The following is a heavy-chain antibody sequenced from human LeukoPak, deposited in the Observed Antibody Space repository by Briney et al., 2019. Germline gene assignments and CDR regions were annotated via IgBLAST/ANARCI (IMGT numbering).Heavy chain of an antibody. V-gene: IGHV3-53*01. CDR3: ARDDSWSDGRGLDD. J-gene: IGHJ4*02. CDR1: GFTFTDYW. D-gene: IGHD1-1*01. CDR2: IYGADNT. Sequence: GGSLRLSCAASGFTFTDYWMSWVRQAPGKGLEWVSIIYGADNTYYAGSVKGRFIISRDNSKNTVYLQMSSLRAEDTAVYYCARDDSWSDGRGLDDWGQGTLVTVSS.